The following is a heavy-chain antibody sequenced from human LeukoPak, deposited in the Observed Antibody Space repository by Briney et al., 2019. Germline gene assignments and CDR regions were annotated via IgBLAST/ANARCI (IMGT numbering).Heavy chain of an antibody. J-gene: IGHJ4*02. Sequence: GGSQRLSCVGSGFTFRSHAMSWVRQAPEKGLEFVSGIYENGGTTYYADSVKGRFSISRDNSKNTLYLQMDSLRGEDTAVYYCAKDFRIGYSAHFDYWGQGALVTVSS. CDR3: AKDFRIGYSAHFDY. CDR1: GFTFRSHA. CDR2: IYENGGTT. D-gene: IGHD2-21*01. V-gene: IGHV3-23*01.